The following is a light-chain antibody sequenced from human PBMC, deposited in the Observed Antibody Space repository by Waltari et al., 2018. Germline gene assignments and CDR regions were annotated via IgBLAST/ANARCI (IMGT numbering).Light chain of an antibody. J-gene: IGLJ3*02. V-gene: IGLV1-47*01. CDR3: AAWDDSLSGPV. Sequence: QSVLTQPPSASGTPGQRVTISCSGSSSNIGRNYVFWYQQLPRTAPKPLIYRKKQRPSGVPARFSGSKSGTSAALAISGLRSEDGADYYCAAWDDSLSGPVFGGGTKLTVL. CDR2: RKK. CDR1: SSNIGRNY.